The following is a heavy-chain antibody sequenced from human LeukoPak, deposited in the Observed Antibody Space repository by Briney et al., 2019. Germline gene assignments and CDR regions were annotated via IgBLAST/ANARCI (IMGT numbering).Heavy chain of an antibody. Sequence: SETLSLTCTVSGGSISSYYWSWIRQPPGKGLEWIGYIYYSGSTNYNPSLKSRVTISVDTSKNQFSLKLSSVTAADTAVYYCARASSPKYCSSTSCSTRYNWFDPWGQGTLVTVSS. CDR1: GGSISSYY. D-gene: IGHD2-2*02. J-gene: IGHJ5*02. CDR2: IYYSGST. CDR3: ARASSPKYCSSTSCSTRYNWFDP. V-gene: IGHV4-59*01.